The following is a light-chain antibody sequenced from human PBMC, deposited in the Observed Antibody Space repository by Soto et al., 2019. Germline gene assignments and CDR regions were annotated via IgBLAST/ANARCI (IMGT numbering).Light chain of an antibody. CDR2: GAS. CDR3: QQYGSSPTT. Sequence: EIVLTQSPGTLSFSPGERASLSCRASQSVSNSYLAWYQQKPGQAPRIPVYGASSRATGIPDRFSGSGSGTDLTLTISRLEPEDFAVYYCQQYGSSPTTCGQGTKVDIK. V-gene: IGKV3-20*01. CDR1: QSVSNSY. J-gene: IGKJ1*01.